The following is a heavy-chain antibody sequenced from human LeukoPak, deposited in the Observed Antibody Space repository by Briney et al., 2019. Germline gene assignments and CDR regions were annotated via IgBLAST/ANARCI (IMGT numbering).Heavy chain of an antibody. V-gene: IGHV3-23*01. CDR1: GFTFSSYA. CDR3: AKGGYCSSTSCYPADAFDI. J-gene: IGHJ3*02. CDR2: ISGSGGST. D-gene: IGHD2-2*01. Sequence: GGSLRLSCAAYGFTFSSYAMSWVRQAPGQGLEWVSAISGSGGSTYYADSVKGRFTISRDNSKNTLYLQMNSLRAEDTAVYYCAKGGYCSSTSCYPADAFDIWGQGTMVTVSS.